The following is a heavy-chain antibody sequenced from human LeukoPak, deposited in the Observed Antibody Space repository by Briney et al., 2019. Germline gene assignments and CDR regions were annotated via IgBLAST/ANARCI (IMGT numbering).Heavy chain of an antibody. CDR3: ARSGVAAPFDY. V-gene: IGHV3-30*04. D-gene: IGHD6-19*01. Sequence: GRSLRLSCAASGFTFSSYAMHWVRQAPGKGLEWVAVISYDGSNKYYADSVKGRFTISRDNSKNTLYLQMNSLRAEDTAVYYCARSGVAAPFDYWGQGTLVTVSS. J-gene: IGHJ4*02. CDR1: GFTFSSYA. CDR2: ISYDGSNK.